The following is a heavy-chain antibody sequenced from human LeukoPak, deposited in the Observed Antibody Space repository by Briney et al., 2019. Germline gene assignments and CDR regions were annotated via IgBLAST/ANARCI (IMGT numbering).Heavy chain of an antibody. CDR2: INSDGSST. D-gene: IGHD4-17*01. CDR1: GFTFSSYW. J-gene: IGHJ3*02. CDR3: ARGGDYHAFDI. Sequence: GGSLRLSCADSGFTFSSYWMHWVRQAPGKGLVWVSRINSDGSSTIYADSVRGRFTVSRDNAKNTLYLQMNSLRAEDTAVYYCARGGDYHAFDIWGQWTMVTVSS. V-gene: IGHV3-74*01.